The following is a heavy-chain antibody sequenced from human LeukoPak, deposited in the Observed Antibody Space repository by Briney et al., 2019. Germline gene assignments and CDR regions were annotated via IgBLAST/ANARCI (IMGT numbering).Heavy chain of an antibody. J-gene: IGHJ4*02. CDR1: GYTFTGYY. D-gene: IGHD3-22*01. CDR2: INPNSGGT. Sequence: ASVKVSCKASGYTFTGYYMHWVRQAPGQGLEWMGRINPNSGGTNYAQKFQGRVTMTRDTSISTAYMELSRLRSDDTAVYYCARVYDSSGWGFDYWGQGTLVTVSS. V-gene: IGHV1-2*06. CDR3: ARVYDSSGWGFDY.